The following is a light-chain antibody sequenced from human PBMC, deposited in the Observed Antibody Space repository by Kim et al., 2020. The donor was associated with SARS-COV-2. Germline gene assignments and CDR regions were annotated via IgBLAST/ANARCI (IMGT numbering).Light chain of an antibody. Sequence: EIVMTQSPATLSVSTGERATLSCRASQSVSSILAWYQQKPGQAPRLLIYGASTRATGIPARFSGSGSGTEFTLTISSLQSEDFAVYYCQQYNNWPITFGQGTRLEIK. CDR2: GAS. V-gene: IGKV3-15*01. CDR1: QSVSSI. CDR3: QQYNNWPIT. J-gene: IGKJ5*01.